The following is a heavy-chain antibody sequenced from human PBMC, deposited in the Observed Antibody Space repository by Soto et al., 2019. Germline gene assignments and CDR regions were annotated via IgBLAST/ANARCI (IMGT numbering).Heavy chain of an antibody. V-gene: IGHV1-46*01. CDR3: AREVATSFDH. CDR2: INPSVGST. J-gene: IGHJ4*02. CDR1: GYTFTTYY. Sequence: QVYLVQSGAEGKTPGASVRLSCKASGYTFTTYYMHWVRQAPGQGLEWMGIINPSVGSTTYAQKFQGRLTMTRDTSTSTVYMELSRLRSEDTAVYYCAREVATSFDHWGQGTLVTVSS.